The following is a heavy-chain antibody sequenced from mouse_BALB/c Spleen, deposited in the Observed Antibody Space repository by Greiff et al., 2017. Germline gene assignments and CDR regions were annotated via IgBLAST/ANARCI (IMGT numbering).Heavy chain of an antibody. CDR1: GFTFSSYA. CDR3: AREGYGNYGDY. V-gene: IGHV5-6-5*01. D-gene: IGHD2-10*02. CDR2: ISSGGST. Sequence: EVNVVESGGGLVKPGGSLKLSCAASGFTFSSYAVSWVRQTPEKRLEWVASISSGGSTYYPDSVKGRFTISRDNARNILYLQMSSLRSEDTAMYYCAREGYGNYGDYWGQGTTLTVSS. J-gene: IGHJ2*01.